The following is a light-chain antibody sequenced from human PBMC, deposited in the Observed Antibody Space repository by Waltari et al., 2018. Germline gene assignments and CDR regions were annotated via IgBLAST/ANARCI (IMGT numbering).Light chain of an antibody. CDR2: AAS. V-gene: IGKV1-9*01. J-gene: IGKJ1*01. CDR1: QGVNVY. Sequence: IQLPQSPSSLSASVGDRVTITCRASQGVNVYLAWYQQKPGKAPKLLIYAASPLQSGVSSRFSGSGSGTDFTLTINSLQPEDIATYYCQQFNASPRTFGQGTNVEIK. CDR3: QQFNASPRT.